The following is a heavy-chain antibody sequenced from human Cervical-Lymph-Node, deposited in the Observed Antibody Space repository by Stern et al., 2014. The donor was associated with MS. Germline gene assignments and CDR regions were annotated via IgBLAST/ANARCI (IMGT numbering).Heavy chain of an antibody. V-gene: IGHV1-69*06. D-gene: IGHD3-10*01. CDR2: VIPFVGTS. CDR1: GG. J-gene: IGHJ5*02. Sequence: QVQLVQSGAEVKKPGSSVKVSCKSSGGISWVRQAPGQGLERMGGVIPFVGTSNYAQKFQGRVTITADTSTNTTYLHLSRLTSADTAVYYGARGSGDNWFGPWGQGTLVTVSS. CDR3: ARGSGDNWFGP.